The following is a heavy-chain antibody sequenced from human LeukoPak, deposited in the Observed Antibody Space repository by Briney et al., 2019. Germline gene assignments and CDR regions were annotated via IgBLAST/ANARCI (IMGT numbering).Heavy chain of an antibody. J-gene: IGHJ4*02. CDR3: ARVMYRGGGGWETRTTMVRGVKSNPPGFDY. CDR1: GGSFSGYY. Sequence: PSETLSLTCAVYGGSFSGYYWSWIRQPPGKGLEWIGEINHSGSTNYNPSLKSRVTISVDTSKNQFSLKLSSVTAADTAVYYCARVMYRGGGGWETRTTMVRGVKSNPPGFDYWGQGTLVTVSS. D-gene: IGHD3-10*01. CDR2: INHSGST. V-gene: IGHV4-34*01.